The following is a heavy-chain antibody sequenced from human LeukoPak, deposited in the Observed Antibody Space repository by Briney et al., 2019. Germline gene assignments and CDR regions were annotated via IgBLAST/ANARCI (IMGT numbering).Heavy chain of an antibody. CDR1: GYSFTSYN. CDR2: IKPSGGNT. CDR3: ARVPGRGYGLYCFDY. Sequence: ASVKVSCKTSGYSFTSYNLHWVRQAPGQRLEWMGIIKPSGGNTSYAQKFQGRVTMTRDMSTSTVYMELSSLRSEDTAVYYCARVPGRGYGLYCFDYWGQGTLVTVSS. V-gene: IGHV1-46*01. D-gene: IGHD3-22*01. J-gene: IGHJ4*02.